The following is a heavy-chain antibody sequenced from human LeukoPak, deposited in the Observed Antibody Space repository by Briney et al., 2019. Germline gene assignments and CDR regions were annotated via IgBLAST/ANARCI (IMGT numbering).Heavy chain of an antibody. CDR3: ATGITRKAFDI. Sequence: PSETLSLTCTVSGGSISSYYWSWIRQPPGKGLEWIGYIYYSGSTNYNPSLKSRVTISVDASKNQFSLKLSSVTSADTAVYYCATGITRKAFDIWGQGTMATVSS. V-gene: IGHV4-59*01. CDR2: IYYSGST. J-gene: IGHJ3*02. CDR1: GGSISSYY. D-gene: IGHD1-14*01.